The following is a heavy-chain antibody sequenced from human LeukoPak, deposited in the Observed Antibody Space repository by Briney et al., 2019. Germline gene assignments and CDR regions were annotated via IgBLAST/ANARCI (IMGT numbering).Heavy chain of an antibody. J-gene: IGHJ4*02. CDR3: ARHVWPFDF. D-gene: IGHD3-3*02. CDR2: IKADGSEI. CDR1: GFTFSTYW. V-gene: IGHV3-7*01. Sequence: GGSLRLSCAASGFTFSTYWMGWVRQIAGKGLEWAADIKADGSEIYYLDSVRGRFTISRDNAKHSMYLEMNNLRVEDTAVYFCARHVWPFDFWGQGILVTVSS.